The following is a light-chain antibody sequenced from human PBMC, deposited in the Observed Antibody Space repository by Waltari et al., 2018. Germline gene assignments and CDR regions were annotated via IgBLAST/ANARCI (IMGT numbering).Light chain of an antibody. CDR2: ANY. CDR3: ATWDDSLSGRV. CDR1: TSNIGTNT. V-gene: IGLV1-44*01. J-gene: IGLJ3*02. Sequence: QSVLTQQPSTSGTPGQRVTISCSGSTSNIGTNTVTWYQPLPGTAPKTVIFANYHRPSGVPDRFSASKSGTSASLVISGLQSEDEADYFCATWDDSLSGRVFGGGTKVTVL.